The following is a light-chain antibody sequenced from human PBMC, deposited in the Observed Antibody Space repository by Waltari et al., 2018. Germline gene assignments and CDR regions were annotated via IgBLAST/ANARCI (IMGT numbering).Light chain of an antibody. CDR3: QQTYSTPLFS. CDR2: ETS. Sequence: DFQLTQSPSPLSASVGDRITITCRVSQSVKYLNWYQQRPGKAPKLLIFETSNLQSGVPSRFSGSGSGTNFTLTISSLQTEDFATYYCQQTYSTPLFSFGPGTKVDVK. J-gene: IGKJ3*01. CDR1: QSVKY. V-gene: IGKV1-39*01.